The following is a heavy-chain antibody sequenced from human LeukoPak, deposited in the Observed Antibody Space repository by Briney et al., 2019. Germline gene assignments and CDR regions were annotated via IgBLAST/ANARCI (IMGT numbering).Heavy chain of an antibody. CDR1: GFTFSTYG. Sequence: GGSLRLSCAASGFTFSTYGVYWVRQAPGKGLEWVSSISSSSYIYYADSVKGRFTISRDNAKNSLYLQMNSLRAEDTAVYYCARGYYDILTGPDYWGQGTLVTVSS. V-gene: IGHV3-21*01. D-gene: IGHD3-9*01. CDR3: ARGYYDILTGPDY. J-gene: IGHJ4*02. CDR2: ISSSSYI.